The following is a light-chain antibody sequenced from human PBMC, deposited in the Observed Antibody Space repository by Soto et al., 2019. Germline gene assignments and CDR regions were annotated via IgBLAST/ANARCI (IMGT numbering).Light chain of an antibody. CDR1: SSDVGGYNY. V-gene: IGLV2-14*01. CDR3: SSYTSSSTLYV. Sequence: QSALTQPASVSGSPGQSITISCTGTSSDVGGYNYVSWYPQHPGKAPKFMIYDVSNRPSGVSNRFSGSKSGNTASLTISGLQAEDEADYYCSSYTSSSTLYVFGTGTKLTVL. CDR2: DVS. J-gene: IGLJ1*01.